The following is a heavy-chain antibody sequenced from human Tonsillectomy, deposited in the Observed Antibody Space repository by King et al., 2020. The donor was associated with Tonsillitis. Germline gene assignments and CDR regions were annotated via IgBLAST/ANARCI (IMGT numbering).Heavy chain of an antibody. V-gene: IGHV1-46*01. J-gene: IGHJ6*02. CDR1: GYTFTSYY. Sequence: VQLVESGAEVKKPGASVKVSCKASGYTFTSYYMHWVRQAPGQGLEWMGIINPSGGSTSYAQKFQGRVTMTRDTSTSTVYMELSSLRSEDTAVYYCARVSGPGGSSSWSSYYYYGMDVWGQGTTVTVSS. CDR2: INPSGGST. D-gene: IGHD6-13*01. CDR3: ARVSGPGGSSSWSSYYYYGMDV.